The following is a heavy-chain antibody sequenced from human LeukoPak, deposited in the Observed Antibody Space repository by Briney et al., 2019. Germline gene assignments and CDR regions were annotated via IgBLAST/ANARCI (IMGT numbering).Heavy chain of an antibody. CDR3: AKGHYYYYYGMDV. CDR1: GFTFSHYA. V-gene: IGHV3-23*01. CDR2: VSESGDSI. J-gene: IGHJ6*02. Sequence: PGGSLRLSCAASGFTFSHYAMTWVRQGPGQGLEWVSTVSESGDSIYYADSVKGRFIISRDNSKNTMYLQMNSLRAEDTAVYYCAKGHYYYYYGMDVWGQGTTVTVSS.